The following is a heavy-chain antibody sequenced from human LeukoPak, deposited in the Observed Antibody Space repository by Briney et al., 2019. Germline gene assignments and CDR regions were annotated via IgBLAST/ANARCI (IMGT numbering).Heavy chain of an antibody. CDR1: GFTFSSYS. Sequence: GGSLRLSCAASGFTFSSYSMNWVRQAPGKGLEWVSSISSSSSYIYYADSVKGRFTISRDNAKNSLYLQMNSLRAEDTAVYYCARDRNSYSGYDWDPDLFDYWGQGTLVTVSS. D-gene: IGHD5-12*01. V-gene: IGHV3-21*01. CDR3: ARDRNSYSGYDWDPDLFDY. J-gene: IGHJ4*02. CDR2: ISSSSSYI.